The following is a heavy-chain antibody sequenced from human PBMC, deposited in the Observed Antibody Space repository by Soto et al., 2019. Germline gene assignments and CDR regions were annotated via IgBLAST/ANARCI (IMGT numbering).Heavy chain of an antibody. V-gene: IGHV3-23*01. D-gene: IGHD2-2*01. CDR1: GFTFSSYA. CDR2: ISGSGGST. J-gene: IGHJ4*02. Sequence: GGSLRLSCAASGFTFSSYAMSWVRQAPGKGLEWVSAISGSGGSTYYADSVKGRFTISRDNSKNTLYLQMNSLRAEDTAVYYCAKDTYYQLLPPYFDYWGQGTLVTVSS. CDR3: AKDTYYQLLPPYFDY.